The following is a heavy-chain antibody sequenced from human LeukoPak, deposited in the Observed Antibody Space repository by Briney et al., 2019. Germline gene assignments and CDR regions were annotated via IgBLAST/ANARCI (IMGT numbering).Heavy chain of an antibody. V-gene: IGHV3-74*01. Sequence: PGGSLRLSCAASGFTFSSYAMSWVRQAPGKGLVWVSHINGDGSNVNYADSVKGRFTISRDNAKNTLYLQMNSLRVEDTALYYCGRGKSPAAVDDWGQGTLVTVPS. CDR2: INGDGSNV. CDR3: GRGKSPAAVDD. CDR1: GFTFSSYA. D-gene: IGHD2-2*01. J-gene: IGHJ4*02.